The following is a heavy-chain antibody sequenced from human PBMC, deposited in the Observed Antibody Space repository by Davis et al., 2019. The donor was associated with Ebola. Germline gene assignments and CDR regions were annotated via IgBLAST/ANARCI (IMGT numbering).Heavy chain of an antibody. D-gene: IGHD5-12*01. CDR3: ARADPRGYGGYEKYYYYGMDV. CDR1: GGSITSYY. CDR2: IPPTAYS. V-gene: IGHV4-59*01. Sequence: PSETLSLTCTISGGSITSYYWSWFRQSPGRGLEWIAYIPPTAYSHYNPSLKSRVTISVDTSKNQFSLRLSSVTASDTAVYYCARADPRGYGGYEKYYYYGMDVWGQGTTVTVSS. J-gene: IGHJ6*02.